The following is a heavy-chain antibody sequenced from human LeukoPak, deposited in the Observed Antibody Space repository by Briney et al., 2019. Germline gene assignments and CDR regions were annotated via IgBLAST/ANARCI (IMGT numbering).Heavy chain of an antibody. CDR2: MNPNSGNT. J-gene: IGHJ5*02. V-gene: IGHV1-8*01. CDR3: ARGPPWEATVVRRYNWFDP. Sequence: ASVKVSCKASGYTFTSYDINWVRQATGQGLEWMGWMNPNSGNTGYAQKFQGRVTMTRNTSISTAYMELSSLRSEDTAVYYCARGPPWEATVVRRYNWFDPWGQGTLVTVSS. CDR1: GYTFTSYD. D-gene: IGHD4-23*01.